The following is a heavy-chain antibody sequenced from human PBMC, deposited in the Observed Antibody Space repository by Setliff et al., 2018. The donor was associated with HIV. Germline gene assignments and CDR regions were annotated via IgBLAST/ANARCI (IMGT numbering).Heavy chain of an antibody. CDR3: ARDPYSSGWNEYLSYYSYYNMDV. V-gene: IGHV3-48*01. J-gene: IGHJ6*02. D-gene: IGHD6-19*01. CDR2: ISSSSSII. Sequence: PGGSLRLSCAASGFTFSIYSMNWVRQAPGKGLEWVSYISSSSSIIYYADSVKGRFTISRDNAKNSLYLQMNSLRPEDTAIYYCARDPYSSGWNEYLSYYSYYNMDVWGQGTTVTVSS. CDR1: GFTFSIYS.